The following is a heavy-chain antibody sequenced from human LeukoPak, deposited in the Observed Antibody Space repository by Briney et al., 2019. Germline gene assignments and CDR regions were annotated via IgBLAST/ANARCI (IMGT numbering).Heavy chain of an antibody. V-gene: IGHV3-7*03. D-gene: IGHD1-26*01. Sequence: PGGSLRLSCAASGFTFSSYWMSWVRQAPGKRLEWVANIKQDGSEQYYVDSVKGRFTISRDNAKNSLYLQMNSLRAEDLALYYCARGSGKLSGFSVDVWGKGTTVTISS. CDR1: GFTFSSYW. J-gene: IGHJ6*04. CDR3: ARGSGKLSGFSVDV. CDR2: IKQDGSEQ.